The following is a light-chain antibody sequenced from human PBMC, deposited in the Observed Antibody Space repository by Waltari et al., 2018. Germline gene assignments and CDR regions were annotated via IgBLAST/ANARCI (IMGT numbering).Light chain of an antibody. Sequence: QSALTPPPSASGSPGQSVTISCTGTSSDVGGYHFASWDQQHPGRAPKLMIYEVKQRPSGVPDRFSGAKSGNTASLTVSGLQAEDEADYYCSSYAGSNNLVFGTGTKVTVL. V-gene: IGLV2-8*01. CDR2: EVK. CDR3: SSYAGSNNLV. J-gene: IGLJ1*01. CDR1: SSDVGGYHF.